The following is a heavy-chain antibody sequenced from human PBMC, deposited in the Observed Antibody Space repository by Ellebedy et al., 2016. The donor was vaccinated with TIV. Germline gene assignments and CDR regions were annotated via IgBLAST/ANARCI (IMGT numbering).Heavy chain of an antibody. J-gene: IGHJ4*02. V-gene: IGHV3-64D*06. CDR1: GFTFASCA. CDR2: ISRDGDST. D-gene: IGHD1-26*01. Sequence: GESLKISCSATGFTFASCAMHWVRQAPGKGLEYVAGISRDGDSTSYAEFVQGGFTISRDDSKNVLYLQMTGLRADHTAVYYCVKGVGARLLSFFVSWGQGTLVTVSS. CDR3: VKGVGARLLSFFVS.